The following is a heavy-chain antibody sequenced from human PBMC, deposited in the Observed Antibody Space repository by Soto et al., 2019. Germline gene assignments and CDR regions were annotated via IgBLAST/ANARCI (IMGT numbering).Heavy chain of an antibody. CDR3: ARDRGPSSGYYPYWFDA. Sequence: QVQLVQSGAEVKKPGSSVKVSCKASGGTFSSYAISWVRQAPGQGLEWMGEIIPIFGTANYAQKFQGRVTITADESTSTAYMELGSLRSEDTAVYYCARDRGPSSGYYPYWFDAWGQGTLVTVSS. CDR1: GGTFSSYA. D-gene: IGHD3-22*01. CDR2: IIPIFGTA. J-gene: IGHJ5*02. V-gene: IGHV1-69*12.